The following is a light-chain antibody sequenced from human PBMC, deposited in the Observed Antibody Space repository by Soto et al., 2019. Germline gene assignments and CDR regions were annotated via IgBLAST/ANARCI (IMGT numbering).Light chain of an antibody. J-gene: IGKJ1*01. CDR1: QSVSRN. CDR2: GAS. V-gene: IGKV3-15*01. CDR3: QHYNNWPPWT. Sequence: EIVMTQSPATLSVSPGERATLSCRASQSVSRNLAWYQQKPCQAPRLLIYGASTRASGIPARFSGSGSGTEFTLTISSLQYEDFAVYYCQHYNNWPPWTFGQGTKVDIK.